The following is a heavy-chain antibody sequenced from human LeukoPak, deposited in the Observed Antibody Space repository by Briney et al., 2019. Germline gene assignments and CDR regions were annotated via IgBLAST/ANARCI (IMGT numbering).Heavy chain of an antibody. CDR2: IGTTGDT. J-gene: IGHJ2*01. D-gene: IGHD3-10*01. CDR3: ARLQGSGSPYWYFDL. Sequence: QPGGSLRLSCAASGFTFSSYDMHWVRQATGKGLEWVSAIGTTGDTYYPGSVKGRFTISRENAKNSLYLQMNSLRAGDTAVYYCARLQGSGSPYWYFDLWGRGTLVTVSS. CDR1: GFTFSSYD. V-gene: IGHV3-13*01.